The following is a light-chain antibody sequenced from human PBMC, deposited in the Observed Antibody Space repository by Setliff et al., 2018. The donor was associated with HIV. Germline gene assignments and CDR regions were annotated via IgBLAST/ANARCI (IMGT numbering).Light chain of an antibody. J-gene: IGLJ1*01. CDR1: SSDVGGYYS. Sequence: QSALTQPASVSGSPGQSITISCTGISSDVGGYYSVSWYQQHPGKAPKLMIYDVINRPSGVSNRFSGSRSGNTASLTISGLQVEDEADYYCSSHTTSSTLYVFGPGTKVPS. CDR3: SSHTTSSTLYV. CDR2: DVI. V-gene: IGLV2-14*03.